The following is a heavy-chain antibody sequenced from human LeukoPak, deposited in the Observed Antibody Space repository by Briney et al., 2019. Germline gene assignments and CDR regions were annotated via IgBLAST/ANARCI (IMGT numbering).Heavy chain of an antibody. CDR2: ISAYNGNT. CDR1: GYTFTSYG. CDR3: ARDIVVVPAHLDY. D-gene: IGHD2-2*01. V-gene: IGHV1-18*01. J-gene: IGHJ4*02. Sequence: ALVKVSCKPSGYTFTSYGISWVRQAPGQGLEWMGWISAYNGNTNYAQKLQGRVTMTTDTSTSTAYMELRSLSSDDTAVYYCARDIVVVPAHLDYWGQGTLVTVSS.